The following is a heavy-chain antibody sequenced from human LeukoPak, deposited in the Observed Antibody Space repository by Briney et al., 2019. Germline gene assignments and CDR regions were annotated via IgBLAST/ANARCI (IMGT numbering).Heavy chain of an antibody. CDR1: GYTFTSYG. D-gene: IGHD6-19*01. J-gene: IGHJ6*02. Sequence: ASVKVSCKASGYTFTSYGISWVRQAPGQGLEWMGWIGAYNGNTNYAQKLQGRVTMTTDTSTSTAYMELRSLRSDDTAVYYCARGLTHSSGWYTDYYYYGMDVWGQGTTVTVSS. V-gene: IGHV1-18*01. CDR2: IGAYNGNT. CDR3: ARGLTHSSGWYTDYYYYGMDV.